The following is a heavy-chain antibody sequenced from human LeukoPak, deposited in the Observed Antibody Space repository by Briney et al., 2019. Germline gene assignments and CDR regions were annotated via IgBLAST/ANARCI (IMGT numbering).Heavy chain of an antibody. CDR2: INHSGST. V-gene: IGHV4-34*01. J-gene: IGHJ4*02. Sequence: PSETLSLTCAVYGGSFSGYYWSWIRQPPGKGVEWIGEINHSGSTNYNPSLKSRVTISVDTSKNQFSLKLSSVTAADTAVYYCASAYYDILTGYYPYYYWGQGTLVTVSS. D-gene: IGHD3-9*01. CDR1: GGSFSGYY. CDR3: ASAYYDILTGYYPYYY.